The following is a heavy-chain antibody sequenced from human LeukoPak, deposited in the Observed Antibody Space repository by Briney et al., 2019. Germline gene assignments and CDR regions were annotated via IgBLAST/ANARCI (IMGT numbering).Heavy chain of an antibody. V-gene: IGHV3-21*01. Sequence: GGSLRLSCAASGFTLSSHTMNWVRQAPGRGLEWVSAISTNDIQYADSVKGRFTISRDNAKNSLYLQMDSLRAEDTAVYYCARAGTGGDYDYWGQGTLVTVSS. J-gene: IGHJ4*02. D-gene: IGHD4-17*01. CDR1: GFTLSSHT. CDR3: ARAGTGGDYDY. CDR2: ISTNDI.